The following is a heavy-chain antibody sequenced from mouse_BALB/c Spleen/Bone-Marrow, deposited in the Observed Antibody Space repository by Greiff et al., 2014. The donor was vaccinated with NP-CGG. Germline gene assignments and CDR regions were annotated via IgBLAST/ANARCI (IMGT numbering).Heavy chain of an antibody. D-gene: IGHD1-1*01. J-gene: IGHJ4*01. CDR1: GYTFTSYW. CDR2: INPSTGYT. V-gene: IGHV1-7*01. Sequence: VQRVESGAELAKPGASVKMSCKASGYTFTSYWMHWVKQRPGQGLEWIGYINPSTGYTEYSQKFKDKATLTADKSSSTAYMQLSSLTSEDSAVYYCARGTVVAYYYAMDYWGQGTSVIVSS. CDR3: ARGTVVAYYYAMDY.